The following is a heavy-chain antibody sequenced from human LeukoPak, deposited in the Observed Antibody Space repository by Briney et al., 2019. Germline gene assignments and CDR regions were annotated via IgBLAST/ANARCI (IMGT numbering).Heavy chain of an antibody. J-gene: IGHJ4*02. V-gene: IGHV3-30*03. CDR1: GFTFSSYG. CDR2: ISYDGSNK. CDR3: ARVRFSALDY. Sequence: GSLRLSCAASGFTFSSYGMHWVRQAPGKGLEWVAVISYDGSNKYYADSVKGRFTFSRDSSKNTLYLQMNSLIVEDTAVYYCARVRFSALDYWGQGTLVTVSS. D-gene: IGHD6-25*01.